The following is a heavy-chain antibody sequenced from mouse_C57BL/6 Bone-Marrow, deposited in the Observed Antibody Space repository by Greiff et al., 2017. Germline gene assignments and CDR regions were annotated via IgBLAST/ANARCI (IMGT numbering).Heavy chain of an antibody. V-gene: IGHV1-81*01. J-gene: IGHJ2*01. Sequence: QVQLQQSGAELARPGASVKLSCKASGYTFTSYGISWVKQRTGQGLEWIGEIYPRSGNTYYNEKFKGKATLTADKSSSTAYMELRSLTSEDSAGYFCARHAITTVVDYWSQGTTLTVSS. CDR2: IYPRSGNT. D-gene: IGHD1-1*01. CDR3: ARHAITTVVDY. CDR1: GYTFTSYG.